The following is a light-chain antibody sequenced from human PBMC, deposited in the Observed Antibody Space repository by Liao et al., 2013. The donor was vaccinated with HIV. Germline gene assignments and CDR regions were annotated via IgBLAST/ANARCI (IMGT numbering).Light chain of an antibody. Sequence: SYELTQPPSVSVSPGQTASISCSGDKLGDKYVSWYQQKPGQSPALVIYQDTKRPSGIPERFSGSNSGNTATLTISGTQAMDEADYYCQAWDSSTGGVFGTGTKVTVL. V-gene: IGLV3-1*01. CDR2: QDT. J-gene: IGLJ1*01. CDR1: KLGDKY. CDR3: QAWDSSTGGV.